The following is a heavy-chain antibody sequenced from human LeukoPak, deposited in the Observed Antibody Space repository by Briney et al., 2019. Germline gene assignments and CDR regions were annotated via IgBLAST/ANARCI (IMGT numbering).Heavy chain of an antibody. CDR3: ARGGGSYLRTFDY. Sequence: SETLSLTCAVYGGSFSGYYWSWIRQPPGNGLEWIGEINHSGSTNYNPSLKSRVTISVDTSKNQFSLKLSSVTAADTAVYYCARGGGSYLRTFDYWGQGTLVTVSS. J-gene: IGHJ4*02. CDR1: GGSFSGYY. D-gene: IGHD1-26*01. V-gene: IGHV4-34*01. CDR2: INHSGST.